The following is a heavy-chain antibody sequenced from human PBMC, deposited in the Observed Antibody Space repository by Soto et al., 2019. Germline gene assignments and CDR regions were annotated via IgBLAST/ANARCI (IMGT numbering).Heavy chain of an antibody. CDR3: ARGIAPYYFDY. CDR1: GYTFTSYA. V-gene: IGHV1-3*05. J-gene: IGHJ4*02. CDR2: INAGNGNT. D-gene: IGHD6-13*01. Sequence: QVQLVQSGAEEKKPGASVKVSCKASGYTFTSYAMHWVRQAPGQRLEWMGWINAGNGNTKYSQKFQGRVTITRDTSASTACVGLSSMRSEDTAVYYCARGIAPYYFDYWGQGTLVTVSS.